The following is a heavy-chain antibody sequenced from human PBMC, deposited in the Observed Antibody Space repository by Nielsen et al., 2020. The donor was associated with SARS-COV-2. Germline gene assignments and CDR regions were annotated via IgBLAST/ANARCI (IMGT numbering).Heavy chain of an antibody. CDR2: ISAYNGNT. V-gene: IGHV1-18*01. J-gene: IGHJ4*02. D-gene: IGHD3-16*02. Sequence: ASVKVSCKASGYTFTSYGISWVRQAPGQGLEWMGWISAYNGNTNYAQKLQGRVTMTTDTSTSTAYMELRSLRSGDTAVYYCARVVRKITFGGVIAHFDYWGQGTLVTVSS. CDR1: GYTFTSYG. CDR3: ARVVRKITFGGVIAHFDY.